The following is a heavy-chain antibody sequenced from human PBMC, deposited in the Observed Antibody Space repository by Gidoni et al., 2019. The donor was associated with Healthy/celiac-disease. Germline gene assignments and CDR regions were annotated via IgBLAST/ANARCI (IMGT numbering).Heavy chain of an antibody. Sequence: EVQLLESGGGLVQPGGSLRLSCAASGFTFSSYAMSWVRQAPGKGLEWVSAISGSGGSTYYADSVKGRFTISRDNSKNTLYLQMNSLRAEDTAVYYCAKVAREMATIPRRWFDPWGQGTLVTVSS. CDR1: GFTFSSYA. CDR3: AKVAREMATIPRRWFDP. J-gene: IGHJ5*02. D-gene: IGHD5-12*01. CDR2: ISGSGGST. V-gene: IGHV3-23*01.